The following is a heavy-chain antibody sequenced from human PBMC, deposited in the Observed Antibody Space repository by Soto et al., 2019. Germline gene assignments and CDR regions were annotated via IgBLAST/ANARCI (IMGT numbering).Heavy chain of an antibody. CDR3: ARDSLATGTTSGDY. Sequence: QVQLVESGGGVVQPGRSLRLSCAASGFTFSSYGFHWVRQAPGKGLEWVAVIWNDGTNKYYADSVKGRFTISRDNSKNTLYLQMNSLRAEDTAVYYCARDSLATGTTSGDYWGQGTLVTVSS. D-gene: IGHD1-1*01. CDR1: GFTFSSYG. J-gene: IGHJ4*02. V-gene: IGHV3-33*01. CDR2: IWNDGTNK.